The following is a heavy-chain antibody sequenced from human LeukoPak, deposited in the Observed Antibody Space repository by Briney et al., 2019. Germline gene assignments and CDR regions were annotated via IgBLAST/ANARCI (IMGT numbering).Heavy chain of an antibody. D-gene: IGHD3-22*01. CDR1: GYTFTGYY. CDR3: AREENSGVYYPLWDY. V-gene: IGHV1-2*02. J-gene: IGHJ4*02. Sequence: ASVKVSCKTSGYTFTGYYIHWVRQAPGQGPEWMGWINPNSGGTNYAQKFQGRVTMTRDTSISTAYMELSSLRSEDTAVYYCAREENSGVYYPLWDYGGQGTLVTVSS. CDR2: INPNSGGT.